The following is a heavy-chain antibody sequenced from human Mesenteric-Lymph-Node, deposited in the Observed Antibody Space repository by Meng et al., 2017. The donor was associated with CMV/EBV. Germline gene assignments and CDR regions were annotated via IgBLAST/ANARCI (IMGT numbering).Heavy chain of an antibody. CDR2: IRYDGSNK. CDR1: GFTVSTYG. J-gene: IGHJ4*02. V-gene: IGHV3-30*02. Sequence: GESLKISCVASGFTVSTYGIHWVRQAPGKGLEWVAFIRYDGSNKYYADSVKGRFTISRDNSKNTLYLQMNSLRAEDTAVYYCARAGGYSSYHYFDYWGQGTLVTVSS. CDR3: ARAGGYSSYHYFDY. D-gene: IGHD6-13*01.